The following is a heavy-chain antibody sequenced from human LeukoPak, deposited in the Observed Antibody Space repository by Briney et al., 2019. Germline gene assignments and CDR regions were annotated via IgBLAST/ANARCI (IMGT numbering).Heavy chain of an antibody. Sequence: GGSLRLSCAASGFTFSSYSMNWVRQAPGKGLEWVSYISSSSSTIYHADSVKGRFTISRDNAKNSLYLQMNSLRAEDTAVYYCARDPGGSGWYHDFDYWGQGTLVTVSS. CDR3: ARDPGGSGWYHDFDY. CDR2: ISSSSSTI. V-gene: IGHV3-48*04. CDR1: GFTFSSYS. J-gene: IGHJ4*02. D-gene: IGHD6-19*01.